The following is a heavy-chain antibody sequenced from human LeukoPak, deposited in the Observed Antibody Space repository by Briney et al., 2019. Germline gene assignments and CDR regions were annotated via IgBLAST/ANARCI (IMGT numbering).Heavy chain of an antibody. J-gene: IGHJ4*02. D-gene: IGHD1-26*01. CDR1: GGSFSGYY. CDR3: ARGRSGSYYSGLFDY. Sequence: SETLSLTCAVYGGSFSGYYWSWIRQPPGKGLEWIGYIYYSGSTNYNPSLKSRVTISVDTSKNQFSLKLSSVTAADTAVYYCARGRSGSYYSGLFDYWGQGTLVTVSS. V-gene: IGHV4-59*01. CDR2: IYYSGST.